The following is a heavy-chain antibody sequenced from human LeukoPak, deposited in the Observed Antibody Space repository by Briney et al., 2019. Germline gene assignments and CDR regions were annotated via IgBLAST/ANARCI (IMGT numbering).Heavy chain of an antibody. CDR2: ISDSGDST. Sequence: PGGSLRLSCAASGFTFSSYAMSWVRQAPGEGLDWVSAISDSGDSTYYPDSVKGRFTISRDNSKNTLYLQMNSLRAEDTAVYYCANVMLIAVAGTVDYWGQGTLVTVSS. CDR1: GFTFSSYA. V-gene: IGHV3-23*01. J-gene: IGHJ4*02. D-gene: IGHD6-19*01. CDR3: ANVMLIAVAGTVDY.